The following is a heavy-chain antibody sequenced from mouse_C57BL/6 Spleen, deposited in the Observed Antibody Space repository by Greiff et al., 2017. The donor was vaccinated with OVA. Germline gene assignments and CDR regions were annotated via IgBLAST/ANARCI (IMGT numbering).Heavy chain of an antibody. Sequence: VQLKESGPGLVKPSQSLSLTCSVTGYSITSGYYWNWIRQFPGNKLEWMGYISYDGSNNYNPSLKNRISITRDTSKNQFFLKLNSVTTEDTATYYCARGGIYYGSSYEAMDYWGQGTSVTVSS. CDR3: ARGGIYYGSSYEAMDY. V-gene: IGHV3-6*01. CDR2: ISYDGSN. CDR1: GYSITSGYY. D-gene: IGHD1-1*01. J-gene: IGHJ4*01.